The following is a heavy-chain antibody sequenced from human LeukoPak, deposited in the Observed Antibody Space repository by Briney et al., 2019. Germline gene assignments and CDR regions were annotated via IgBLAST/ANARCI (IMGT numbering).Heavy chain of an antibody. CDR1: GYTFTNYD. J-gene: IGHJ4*02. CDR3: ARDRLRNVRMSYSSSWYGGWGFDY. CDR2: MNPDSGYT. Sequence: GASVKVSCKASGYTFTNYDITWVRQATGQGLEWMGWMNPDSGYTGYVQKFQGRVSMTRSTSISTAYMELSSLRSEDTAVYYCARDRLRNVRMSYSSSWYGGWGFDYWGQGTLVTVSS. V-gene: IGHV1-8*01. D-gene: IGHD6-13*01.